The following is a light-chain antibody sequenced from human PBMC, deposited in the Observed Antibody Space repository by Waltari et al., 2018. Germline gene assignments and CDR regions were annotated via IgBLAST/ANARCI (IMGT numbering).Light chain of an antibody. CDR2: AAS. CDR3: QQYFTIALA. V-gene: IGKV1-NL1*01. J-gene: IGKJ4*01. Sequence: DIHMTQSPSSLSASVEDRVTITCRASQGIRNSLARYQQKTGKAPKLLLYAASILESGVPTRFSGSGSGTDYTLTISSLQPEDFATYYCQQYFTIALAFGGGTKVEIE. CDR1: QGIRNS.